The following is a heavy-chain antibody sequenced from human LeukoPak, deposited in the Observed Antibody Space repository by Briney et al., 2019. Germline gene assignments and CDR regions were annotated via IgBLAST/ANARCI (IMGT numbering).Heavy chain of an antibody. Sequence: GGSLRLSCAASGFTLRGYGMHWVRQAPGKGLEWVAFIRSDGSDKSYADSVKGRFTISRDNSKNTLYLQMNSLRAEDTAVYYCWYYGDYVRRVDYWGQGTLVTVSS. J-gene: IGHJ4*02. D-gene: IGHD4-17*01. CDR1: GFTLRGYG. V-gene: IGHV3-30*02. CDR2: IRSDGSDK. CDR3: WYYGDYVRRVDY.